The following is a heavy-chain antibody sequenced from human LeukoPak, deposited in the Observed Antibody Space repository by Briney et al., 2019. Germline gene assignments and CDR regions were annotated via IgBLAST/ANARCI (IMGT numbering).Heavy chain of an antibody. Sequence: ASVKVSCKASGYTFTSYDINWVRQATGQGLEWMGWMNPNSGNTGYAQKFQGRVTMTRDTSISTAYMELSSLRSEDTAVYYCARGLGIPGVYPDLRFWGRGTLVTVSS. D-gene: IGHD5/OR15-5a*01. CDR3: ARGLGIPGVYPDLRF. V-gene: IGHV1-8*01. CDR2: MNPNSGNT. CDR1: GYTFTSYD. J-gene: IGHJ4*02.